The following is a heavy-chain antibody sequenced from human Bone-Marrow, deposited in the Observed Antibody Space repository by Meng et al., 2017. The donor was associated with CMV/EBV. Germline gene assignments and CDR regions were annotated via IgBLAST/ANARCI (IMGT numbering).Heavy chain of an antibody. CDR3: ARDVRGRTGDS. J-gene: IGHJ4*02. D-gene: IGHD7-27*01. CDR1: GGSVSSGSYY. CDR2: IYYSGST. V-gene: IGHV4-61*01. Sequence: GSLRLSCTVSGGSVSSGSYYWSWIRQPPGKGLEWIGYIYYSGSTNYNPSLKSRVTISVDTSKNQFSLKLSSVTAADTAVYYCARDVRGRTGDSWGQGTLVTVPS.